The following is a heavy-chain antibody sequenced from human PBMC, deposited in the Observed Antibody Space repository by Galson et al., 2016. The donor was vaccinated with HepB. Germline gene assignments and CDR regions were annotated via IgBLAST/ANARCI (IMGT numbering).Heavy chain of an antibody. CDR1: GYTVTELS. CDR2: FDPEEGET. V-gene: IGHV1-24*01. CDR3: ATIYGSGSNNYWYLDL. J-gene: IGHJ2*01. D-gene: IGHD3-10*01. Sequence: SVKVSCKVSGYTVTELSMHWVRQAPGKGLEWMGGFDPEEGETIYAQKFQGRVKVTEDTSTNTAYMELSSLISEDTAVYYCATIYGSGSNNYWYLDLWGRGTLVAVA.